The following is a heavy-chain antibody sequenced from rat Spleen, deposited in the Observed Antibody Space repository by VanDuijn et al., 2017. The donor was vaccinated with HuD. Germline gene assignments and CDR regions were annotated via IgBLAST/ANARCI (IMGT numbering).Heavy chain of an antibody. V-gene: IGHV5-46*01. Sequence: EVQLVESGGGLVQPGRSMKLSCAASGFTFSSFPMAWVRQAPTKGLEWVASISPSGGSTYYRDSVKGRFTVSRDNAKSTLYLQMDSLRSEDTAIYYCAWEGAFAYWGQGTLVTVSS. CDR2: ISPSGGST. CDR3: AWEGAFAY. CDR1: GFTFSSFP. J-gene: IGHJ3*01. D-gene: IGHD1-11*01.